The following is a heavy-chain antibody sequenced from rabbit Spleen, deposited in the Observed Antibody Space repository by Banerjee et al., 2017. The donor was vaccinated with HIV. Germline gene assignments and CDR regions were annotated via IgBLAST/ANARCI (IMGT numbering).Heavy chain of an antibody. CDR2: IDTGRSGFT. D-gene: IGHD1-1*01. CDR3: ARDLVGVIGWNFYL. CDR1: GVSFTNNNY. Sequence: QSLEESGGDLVKPGASLTLTCTASGVSFTNNNYMCWVRQAPGKGLEWIACIDTGRSGFTYFASWAKGRFTISRTSSTTVTLRMTSLTAADRAAYFCARDLVGVIGWNFYLWGPGTLVTVS. J-gene: IGHJ4*01. V-gene: IGHV1S40*01.